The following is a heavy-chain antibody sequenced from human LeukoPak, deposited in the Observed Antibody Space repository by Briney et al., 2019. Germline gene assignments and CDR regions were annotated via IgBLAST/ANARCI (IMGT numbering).Heavy chain of an antibody. CDR1: GYTLTSYG. J-gene: IGHJ4*02. Sequence: ASVKVSCKASGYTLTSYGISWVRQAPGQGLEWMGWISAYNGNTNYARKLQGRVTMTTDTSTSTAYMELRSLRSDDTAVYYCAIIYCSSTSCSPTDYWGQGTLVTVSS. CDR3: AIIYCSSTSCSPTDY. D-gene: IGHD2-2*01. V-gene: IGHV1-18*01. CDR2: ISAYNGNT.